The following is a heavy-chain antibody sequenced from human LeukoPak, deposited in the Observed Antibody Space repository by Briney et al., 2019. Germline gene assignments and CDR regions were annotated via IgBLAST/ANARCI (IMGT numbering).Heavy chain of an antibody. V-gene: IGHV3-11*01. CDR1: GFTFSDYY. CDR3: ATPYYDILSGDVGAFDI. Sequence: GGSLRLSCAASGFTFSDYYMSWIRQAPGKGLEWVSYISSSGSTIYYADSVKGRFTISRDNAKNSLYLQMNSLRAEDTAVYYCATPYYDILSGDVGAFDIWCQGTMVTVSS. D-gene: IGHD3-9*01. CDR2: ISSSGSTI. J-gene: IGHJ3*02.